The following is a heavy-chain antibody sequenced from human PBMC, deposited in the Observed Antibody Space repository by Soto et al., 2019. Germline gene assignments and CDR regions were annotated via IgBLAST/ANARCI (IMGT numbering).Heavy chain of an antibody. J-gene: IGHJ4*02. V-gene: IGHV4-34*01. Sequence: PSETLSLTGAVYGGSFSGYSWSWIRQPPGKGLEWIGEISHSGSSNYNPSLKTRVTISVDTSKNQFSLRLSSVTAADTAVYYCARGRKGYSGTWYVDWGQGTLVTVSS. CDR3: ARGRKGYSGTWYVD. CDR1: GGSFSGYS. D-gene: IGHD6-13*01. CDR2: ISHSGSS.